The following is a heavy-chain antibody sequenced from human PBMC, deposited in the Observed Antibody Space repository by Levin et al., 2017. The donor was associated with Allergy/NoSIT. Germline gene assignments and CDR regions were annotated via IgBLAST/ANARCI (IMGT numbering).Heavy chain of an antibody. V-gene: IGHV3-23*01. Sequence: GGSLRLSCAVSGFRVETFAMSWVRQTPGKGLEWLSAITNNNGKTYYADSVKGRLTISRDNSENTVFLQMNSLRVDDTAVYYCAKDHPSSGWPAFEVWGQGTLVTVSS. D-gene: IGHD6-19*01. J-gene: IGHJ4*02. CDR1: GFRVETFA. CDR3: AKDHPSSGWPAFEV. CDR2: ITNNNGKT.